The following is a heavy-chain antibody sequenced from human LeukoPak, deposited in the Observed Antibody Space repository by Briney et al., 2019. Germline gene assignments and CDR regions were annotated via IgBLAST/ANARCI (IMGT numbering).Heavy chain of an antibody. CDR1: GGSISSGGYY. CDR3: ARENGLWVTPTRLFDY. V-gene: IGHV4-30-2*01. J-gene: IGHJ4*02. Sequence: PSQTLSLTCTVSGGSISSGGYYWSWIRQPPGKGLEWTGYIYHSGSTYYNPSLKSRVTISVDRSKNQFSLKLSSVTAADTAVYYCARENGLWVTPTRLFDYWGQGTLVTVSS. CDR2: IYHSGST. D-gene: IGHD2-21*02.